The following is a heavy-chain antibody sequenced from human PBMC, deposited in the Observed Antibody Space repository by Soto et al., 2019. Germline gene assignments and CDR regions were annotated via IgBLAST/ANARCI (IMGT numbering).Heavy chain of an antibody. Sequence: QVQLQESGPGLVKPSQTLSLTCTVSGGSISSGGYYWSWIRQHPGKGLEWIGYVSYSGSTYYNPSLKSRVTISVDQSKNQLSLRLSSVTAADTAVYYCARVRNGVVVVAATRGSWYFDLWGRGTRVTVSS. V-gene: IGHV4-31*03. D-gene: IGHD2-15*01. CDR2: VSYSGST. J-gene: IGHJ2*01. CDR1: GGSISSGGYY. CDR3: ARVRNGVVVVAATRGSWYFDL.